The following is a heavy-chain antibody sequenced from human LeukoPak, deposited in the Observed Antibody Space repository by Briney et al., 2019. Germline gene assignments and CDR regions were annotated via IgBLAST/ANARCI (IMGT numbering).Heavy chain of an antibody. D-gene: IGHD5-24*01. Sequence: GRSLRLSCAASGFTFDDYAMHWVRQAPGKGLEWVSGISWNSGSIVYADSVKGRFTISRDNAKNSLYLQMNCLRGEDTALYYCAKPIYLYRLVQLPPDSWGQRTQVTVSS. CDR1: GFTFDDYA. CDR3: AKPIYLYRLVQLPPDS. J-gene: IGHJ4*02. CDR2: ISWNSGSI. V-gene: IGHV3-9*01.